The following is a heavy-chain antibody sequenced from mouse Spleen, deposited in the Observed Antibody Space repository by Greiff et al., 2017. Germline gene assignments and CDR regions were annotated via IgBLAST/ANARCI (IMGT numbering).Heavy chain of an antibody. CDR2: ISSGSSTI. Sequence: EVKLVESGGGLVKPGGSLKLSCAASGFTFSDYGMHWVRQAPEKGLEWVAYISSGSSTIYYADTVKGRFTISRDNAKNTMFLQMTSLRSEDTAMYYCARDYYYGSFYAMDYWGQGTSVTVSS. V-gene: IGHV5-17*01. J-gene: IGHJ4*01. D-gene: IGHD1-1*01. CDR3: ARDYYYGSFYAMDY. CDR1: GFTFSDYG.